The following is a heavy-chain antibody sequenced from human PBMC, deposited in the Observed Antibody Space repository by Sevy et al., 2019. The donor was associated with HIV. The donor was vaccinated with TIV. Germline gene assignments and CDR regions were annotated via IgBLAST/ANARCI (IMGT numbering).Heavy chain of an antibody. D-gene: IGHD4-17*01. CDR3: ATDPFSVTTSNDYMDV. Sequence: GGSLRLSCAASGFTFSNYWMSWVSQAPGKGLEWVANIQEDGSDKYYVDSVKGRFTISRDNAKNSLYLQMNSLRAEDTAVYYCATDPFSVTTSNDYMDVWGKGTTVTVSS. J-gene: IGHJ6*03. CDR1: GFTFSNYW. CDR2: IQEDGSDK. V-gene: IGHV3-7*01.